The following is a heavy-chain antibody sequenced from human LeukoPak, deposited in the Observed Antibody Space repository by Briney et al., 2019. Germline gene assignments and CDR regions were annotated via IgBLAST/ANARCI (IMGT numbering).Heavy chain of an antibody. V-gene: IGHV3-21*01. D-gene: IGHD5-18*01. Sequence: GGSLRLSCAASGFTFSSYSMNWVRQAPGKGLEWASSISSSSSYIYYADSVKGRFTISRDNAKNSLYLQMNSLRAEDTAVYYCARDPGVDTALDYYYYMDVWGKGTTVTVSS. CDR1: GFTFSSYS. CDR2: ISSSSSYI. CDR3: ARDPGVDTALDYYYYMDV. J-gene: IGHJ6*03.